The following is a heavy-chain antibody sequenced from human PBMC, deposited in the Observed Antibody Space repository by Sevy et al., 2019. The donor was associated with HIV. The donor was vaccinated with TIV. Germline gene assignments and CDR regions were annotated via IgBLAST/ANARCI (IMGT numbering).Heavy chain of an antibody. CDR3: AKDRRGGNYRTYYFDY. Sequence: GGSLRLSCAASGFTFSSYGMHWVRQAPGKGLEWVAFIRYDGSNKYYADSVKGRFTISRDNSKNTLYLQMNSLRAEDTAVYYGAKDRRGGNYRTYYFDYWGQGTLVTVSS. J-gene: IGHJ4*02. D-gene: IGHD4-4*01. V-gene: IGHV3-30*02. CDR1: GFTFSSYG. CDR2: IRYDGSNK.